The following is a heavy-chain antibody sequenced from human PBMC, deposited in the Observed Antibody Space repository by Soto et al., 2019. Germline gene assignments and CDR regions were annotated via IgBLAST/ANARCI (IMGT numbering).Heavy chain of an antibody. CDR3: ARDQGYCSTTSCPDAFDI. CDR1: GGSVSSDSYY. CDR2: IYYTGST. J-gene: IGHJ3*02. D-gene: IGHD2-2*01. Sequence: QVQLQESGPGLVKPSETLSLTCTVSGGSVSSDSYYWSWIRQPPGKGLEWIGYIYYTGSTNYNPSLKSRVTISVDTAKNQFSLKLGSVSAADTAVFYCARDQGYCSTTSCPDAFDIWGQGTMVTVSS. V-gene: IGHV4-61*01.